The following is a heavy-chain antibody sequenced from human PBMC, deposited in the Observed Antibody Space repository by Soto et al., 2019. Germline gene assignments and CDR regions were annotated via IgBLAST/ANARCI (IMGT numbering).Heavy chain of an antibody. D-gene: IGHD6-6*01. CDR2: INPSGGST. Sequence: ASVKGLCKASGYTFTSYYMHWVRQAPGQGLEWMGIINPSGGSTSYAQKFQGWVTMTRDTSISTAYMELSRLRSDDTAVYYCARGLARRWWFDPWGQGTLVTVSS. CDR1: GYTFTSYY. V-gene: IGHV1-46*01. J-gene: IGHJ5*02. CDR3: ARGLARRWWFDP.